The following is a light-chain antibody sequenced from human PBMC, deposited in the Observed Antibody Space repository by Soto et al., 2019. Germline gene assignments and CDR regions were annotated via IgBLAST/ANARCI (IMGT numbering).Light chain of an antibody. CDR2: GAS. CDR3: QPYGSSRT. J-gene: IGKJ1*01. V-gene: IGKV3-20*01. CDR1: QTISSNY. Sequence: EIVLTQSPGTLSLSPGERATLSCRASQTISSNYLAWYQQKPGQAPRLLIYGASTRATGIPDRFSGSGSGTDFPLTISRLEPEDFAVYYCQPYGSSRTFGQGTKVEIK.